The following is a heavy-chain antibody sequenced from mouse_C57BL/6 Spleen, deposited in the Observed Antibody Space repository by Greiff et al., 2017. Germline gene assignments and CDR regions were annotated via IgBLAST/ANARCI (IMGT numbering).Heavy chain of an antibody. Sequence: DVQLQESGPGLVKPSQSLSLTCSVTGYSITSGYYWNWIRQFPGNKLEWMGYISYDGSNNYNPSLKNRISITRDTSKNQFFLKLNSVTTEDTATYYCARSGWLLPFDYWGQGTTLTVSS. CDR3: ARSGWLLPFDY. CDR2: ISYDGSN. V-gene: IGHV3-6*01. CDR1: GYSITSGYY. J-gene: IGHJ2*01. D-gene: IGHD2-3*01.